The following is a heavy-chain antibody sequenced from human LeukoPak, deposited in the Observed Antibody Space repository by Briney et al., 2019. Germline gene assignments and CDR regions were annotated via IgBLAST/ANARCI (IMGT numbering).Heavy chain of an antibody. Sequence: SETLPLTCAVYGGSYSRYYWSWIRQSPGKGLVWIAEIDRRGDTNYNPSVKSRVTISVDTSKNQFSLKVRSLSAAGTAVYYCARGATISETGYFDFWGQGTLVTVSS. CDR3: ARGATISETGYFDF. J-gene: IGHJ4*03. CDR1: GGSYSRYY. V-gene: IGHV4-34*01. CDR2: IDRRGDT. D-gene: IGHD5-24*01.